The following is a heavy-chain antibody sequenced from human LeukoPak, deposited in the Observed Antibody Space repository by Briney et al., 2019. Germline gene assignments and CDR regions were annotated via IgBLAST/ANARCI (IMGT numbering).Heavy chain of an antibody. CDR2: IYHSGST. D-gene: IGHD3-22*01. V-gene: IGHV4-38-2*02. Sequence: PSETLSLTCTVSGYSISSGYYWGWIRQPPGKGLEWIGSIYHSGSTYYNPSLKSRVTISVDTSKNQFSLKLSSVTAADTAVYYCARRADYYDSSGYFSWYFDLWGRGTLVTVSS. CDR1: GYSISSGYY. CDR3: ARRADYYDSSGYFSWYFDL. J-gene: IGHJ2*01.